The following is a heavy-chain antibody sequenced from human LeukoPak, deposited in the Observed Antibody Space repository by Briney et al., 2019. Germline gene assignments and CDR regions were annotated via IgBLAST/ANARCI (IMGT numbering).Heavy chain of an antibody. J-gene: IGHJ4*02. Sequence: GGSLRLSCSASGFTFNNYAMHWVRQSPGKGLEYVSTISGNGGGTYYADSVKGRFTISRDSSKNTLYLQLSSLRAEDTAVYYCVKSWDVVVVVAAFDYWGRGTLVTVTS. CDR2: ISGNGGGT. V-gene: IGHV3-64D*06. CDR1: GFTFNNYA. CDR3: VKSWDVVVVVAAFDY. D-gene: IGHD2-15*01.